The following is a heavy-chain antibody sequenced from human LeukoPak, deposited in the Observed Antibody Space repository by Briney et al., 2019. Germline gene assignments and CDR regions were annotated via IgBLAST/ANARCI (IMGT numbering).Heavy chain of an antibody. J-gene: IGHJ4*02. CDR2: ISGSGGST. CDR1: GFTFSSYA. V-gene: IGHV3-23*01. Sequence: SGGSLRLSCAASGFTFSSYAMSWVRQAPGKGLEWVSVISGSGGSTYYADSVKGRFTISRDNSKNMLYLQMNSLRVEDTAVYYCAKDLPHYYESSAMGPFDYWGQGTLVTVSS. D-gene: IGHD3-22*01. CDR3: AKDLPHYYESSAMGPFDY.